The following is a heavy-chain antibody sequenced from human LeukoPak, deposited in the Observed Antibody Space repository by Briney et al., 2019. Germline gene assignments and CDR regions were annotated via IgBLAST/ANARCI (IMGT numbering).Heavy chain of an antibody. CDR2: ICGSGGST. D-gene: IGHD3-3*01. CDR1: AFSFSTYA. V-gene: IGHV3-23*01. Sequence: PGGSLRLSCAASAFSFSTYAMSWVRQAPGKGLEWVSPICGSGGSTYYADSVKGRFTISRDNSKTTLYLEMNSLRAEDTVVYYCAKDVHDDFWRGEAFHMWGEGTIVTVSS. CDR3: AKDVHDDFWRGEAFHM. J-gene: IGHJ3*02.